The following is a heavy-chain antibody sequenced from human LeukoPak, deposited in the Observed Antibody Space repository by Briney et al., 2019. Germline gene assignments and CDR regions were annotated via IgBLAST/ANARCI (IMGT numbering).Heavy chain of an antibody. CDR2: IKQDGSEK. J-gene: IGHJ4*02. D-gene: IGHD3-22*01. Sequence: GGSLRLSCTASGFTFGDYAMSWVRQAPGKGLEWVANIKQDGSEKYYVDSVKGRFTISRDNAKNSLYLQMNSLRAEDTAVYYCARDGPNPSYDSSGYLDYWGQGTLVTVSS. CDR3: ARDGPNPSYDSSGYLDY. CDR1: GFTFGDYA. V-gene: IGHV3-7*01.